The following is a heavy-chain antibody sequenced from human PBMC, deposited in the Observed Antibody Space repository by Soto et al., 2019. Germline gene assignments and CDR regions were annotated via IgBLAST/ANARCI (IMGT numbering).Heavy chain of an antibody. CDR2: ISSGSKTI. CDR3: AREDILGARSFDY. D-gene: IGHD1-26*01. V-gene: IGHV3-48*02. Sequence: GGSLRLSCAASGFTFSSYSVNWVRQAPGKGLEWVSYISSGSKTIFYADSVKGRFTVSRDNAKNSQYLQMNSLRDEDTAVYYCAREDILGARSFDYWGPGTLVAVSS. J-gene: IGHJ4*02. CDR1: GFTFSSYS.